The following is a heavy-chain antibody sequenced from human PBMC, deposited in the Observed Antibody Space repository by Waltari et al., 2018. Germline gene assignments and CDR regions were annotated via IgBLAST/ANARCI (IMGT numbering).Heavy chain of an antibody. CDR2: TTQSGST. J-gene: IGHJ4*02. V-gene: IGHV4-34*01. Sequence: QVQLQQWGAGLLKSSETLSLTCAVYGGSFSGYYWTWIRQSPGKGLAWIGETTQSGSTYYNPSLKSRVTISVDASENQFSLRLTSMTAADTSIYFCARGTRERLFDSWGQGTPVTVSS. CDR1: GGSFSGYY. CDR3: ARGTRERLFDS. D-gene: IGHD1-1*01.